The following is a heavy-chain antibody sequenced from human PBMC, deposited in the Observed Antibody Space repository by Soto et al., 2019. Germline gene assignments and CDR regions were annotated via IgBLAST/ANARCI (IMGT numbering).Heavy chain of an antibody. Sequence: QVQLQESGPGLVKPSETLSLTCTVSGGSIRNYYWSWIWQPAGKGLEWIGRVYSTGTTTYNPSLRSRVDPSVDTSKNQFSLRLDSVTAADTATYFCARYEYYDSNNWFEHWGLGTLVTVSS. CDR1: GGSIRNYY. D-gene: IGHD3-22*01. J-gene: IGHJ5*02. CDR2: VYSTGTT. CDR3: ARYEYYDSNNWFEH. V-gene: IGHV4-4*07.